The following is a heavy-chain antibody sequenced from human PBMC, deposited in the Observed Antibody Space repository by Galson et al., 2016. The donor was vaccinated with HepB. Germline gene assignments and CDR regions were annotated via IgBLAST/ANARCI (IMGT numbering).Heavy chain of an antibody. V-gene: IGHV3-30*02. J-gene: IGHJ4*02. Sequence: SGKGRFTISRDNSKNTLYLEMSNLRPEDTAVYYCAKKAYYYDTSGHLDFWGQGTLVTVSS. CDR3: AKKAYYYDTSGHLDF. D-gene: IGHD3-22*01.